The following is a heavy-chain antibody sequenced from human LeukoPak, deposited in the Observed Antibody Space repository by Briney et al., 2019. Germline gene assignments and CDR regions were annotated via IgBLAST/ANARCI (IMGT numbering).Heavy chain of an antibody. CDR2: INHSGST. V-gene: IGHV4-34*01. D-gene: IGHD4-17*01. CDR1: GGSFSGYY. J-gene: IGHJ4*02. Sequence: SETLSLTCAVYGGSFSGYYWSWIRQPPGKGLEWIGEINHSGSTNYNPSLKSRVTISVDTSKNQFSPKLSSVTAADTAVYYCARGGYYGDLNYWGQGTLVTVSS. CDR3: ARGGYYGDLNY.